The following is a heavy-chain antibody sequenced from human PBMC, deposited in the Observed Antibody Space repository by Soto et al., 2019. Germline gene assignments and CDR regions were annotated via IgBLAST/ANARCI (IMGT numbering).Heavy chain of an antibody. V-gene: IGHV3-23*01. Sequence: EVQVLESGGDLVQPGGSLRLSCVASGFTFSSYAMSWVRQAPGKGLEWVSAIRGSGGSTYYADSVKGRFTISRDNSKTTLYLRMNSLRAEDTAVYYCAKDRFGVVFVAAMTRWFAPWGQGTLVTVSS. D-gene: IGHD2-15*01. J-gene: IGHJ5*02. CDR2: IRGSGGST. CDR1: GFTFSSYA. CDR3: AKDRFGVVFVAAMTRWFAP.